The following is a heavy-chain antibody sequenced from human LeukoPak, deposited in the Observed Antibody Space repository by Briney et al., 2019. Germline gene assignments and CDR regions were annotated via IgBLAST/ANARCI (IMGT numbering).Heavy chain of an antibody. CDR2: ISSSGSTI. CDR3: ARGFTRSKGYYYYYGMDV. D-gene: IGHD2-15*01. J-gene: IGHJ6*02. V-gene: IGHV3-11*01. Sequence: GGSLRLSCAASGFTFSDYYMSWIRQAPGKGLEWVSYISSSGSTIYYADSVKGRFTISRDNAKNSLYLQMNSLRAEDTAVYYCARGFTRSKGYYYYYGMDVWGQGTTVTVSS. CDR1: GFTFSDYY.